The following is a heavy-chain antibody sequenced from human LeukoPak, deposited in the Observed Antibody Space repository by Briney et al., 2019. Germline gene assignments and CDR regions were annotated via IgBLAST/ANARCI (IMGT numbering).Heavy chain of an antibody. Sequence: GASVTVSCKASGYTFTGYYMHWVRQAPGQGLEWMGWINPNSGGTNYAQKFQGRVTITRDTSISTAYMELSRLRSDDTAVYYCARGLFGYSSGWYSYYYGMDVWGQGTTVTVSS. CDR1: GYTFTGYY. V-gene: IGHV1-2*02. CDR3: ARGLFGYSSGWYSYYYGMDV. J-gene: IGHJ6*02. CDR2: INPNSGGT. D-gene: IGHD6-19*01.